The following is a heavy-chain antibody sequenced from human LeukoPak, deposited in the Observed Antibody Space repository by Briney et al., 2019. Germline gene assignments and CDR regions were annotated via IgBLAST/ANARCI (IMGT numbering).Heavy chain of an antibody. Sequence: SETLSLTCAVYGGSFSGYYWSWIRQPPGKGLEWIGEINHSGSTNYNPSLKSRVTISVDTSKNQFSLKLSSVTAADTAVYYCAETSYYYDSSGTRGFDYWGQGTLVTVSS. D-gene: IGHD3-22*01. J-gene: IGHJ4*02. CDR3: AETSYYYDSSGTRGFDY. CDR2: INHSGST. V-gene: IGHV4-34*01. CDR1: GGSFSGYY.